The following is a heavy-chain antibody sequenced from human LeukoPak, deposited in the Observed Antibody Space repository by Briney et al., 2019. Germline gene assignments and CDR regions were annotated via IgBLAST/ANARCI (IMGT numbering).Heavy chain of an antibody. CDR3: ALGLVVAADDAFDI. CDR1: GGTFSSYT. V-gene: IGHV1-69*02. Sequence: EASVKVSCKASGGTFSSYTISWVRQAPGQGLEWMGRIIPILGIANYAQMFQGRVTITADKSTSTAYMELSSLRSEDTAVYYCALGLVVAADDAFDIWGQGTMVTVSS. D-gene: IGHD2-15*01. J-gene: IGHJ3*02. CDR2: IIPILGIA.